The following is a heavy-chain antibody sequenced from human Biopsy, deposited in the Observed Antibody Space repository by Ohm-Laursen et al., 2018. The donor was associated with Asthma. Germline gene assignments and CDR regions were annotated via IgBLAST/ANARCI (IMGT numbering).Heavy chain of an antibody. Sequence: SVKVSCKSLGGTFNTYVIGWVRQAPGQGLEWIGGINSVFGTTTYPQKFQDRVTITADDSTSTVYMELSSLRSEDTAVYYCARKAGSCISRTCYSLDFWGQGTLVTVPS. D-gene: IGHD2-2*01. V-gene: IGHV1-69*13. CDR3: ARKAGSCISRTCYSLDF. CDR1: GGTFNTYV. J-gene: IGHJ4*02. CDR2: INSVFGTT.